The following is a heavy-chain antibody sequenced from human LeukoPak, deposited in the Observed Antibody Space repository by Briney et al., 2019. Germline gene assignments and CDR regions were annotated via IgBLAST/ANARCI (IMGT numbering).Heavy chain of an antibody. CDR3: VRQPHGSYSPFDY. V-gene: IGHV4-39*01. D-gene: IGHD1-26*01. J-gene: IGHJ4*02. CDR1: GGSISSTSYS. Sequence: PSETLSLTCTVSGGSISSTSYSWVWIRQPPGKGLEWIGSIYYSGTTYYNPSLKSRVTISVDTSKNQFSLNLSSVTAADTAVYYGVRQPHGSYSPFDYWGQGTLVTVSS. CDR2: IYYSGTT.